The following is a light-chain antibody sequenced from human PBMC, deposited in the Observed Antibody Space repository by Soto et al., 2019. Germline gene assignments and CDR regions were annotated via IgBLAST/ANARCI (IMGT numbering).Light chain of an antibody. J-gene: IGKJ4*01. CDR3: QQVNYYPFT. Sequence: SQSPALLSASIGGRVTITCRASQGISQYVAWYQQKPGKAPKLLIYAAVVLQGGVPSRFSGTGSATEFILTISGLQPEDFATYYCQQVNYYPFTFAGGTKVAIK. CDR2: AAV. V-gene: IGKV1-9*01. CDR1: QGISQY.